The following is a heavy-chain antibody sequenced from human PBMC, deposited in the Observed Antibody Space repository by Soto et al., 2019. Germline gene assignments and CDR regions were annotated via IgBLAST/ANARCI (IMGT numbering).Heavy chain of an antibody. J-gene: IGHJ6*02. Sequence: GSLRLSFTASGFNFSSFAMTWVRQSPVKGLGWVSAISGGGGSTYYAESVKGRFTISRDNSKRTVFLQMNSLRADDTSVYYCAKAGPLAPSSSMDVRAQGTTGTV. V-gene: IGHV3-23*01. D-gene: IGHD2-2*01. CDR1: GFNFSSFA. CDR2: ISGGGGST. CDR3: AKAGPLAPSSSMDV.